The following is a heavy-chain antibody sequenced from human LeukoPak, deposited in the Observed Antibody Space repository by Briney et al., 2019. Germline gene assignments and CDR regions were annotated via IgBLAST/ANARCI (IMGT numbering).Heavy chain of an antibody. CDR3: GRDFGLVGTKRSFDL. CDR1: GFTFSTYS. D-gene: IGHD1-7*01. V-gene: IGHV3-21*01. J-gene: IGHJ3*01. CDR2: ITTSTTVPHI. Sequence: GGSLRLSCAASGFTFSTYSMNWVRQAPGRGLEWVSSITTSTTVPHIFYADSVTGRFTISRDNADNSLFLQMNSLRAEDTAVYYCGRDFGLVGTKRSFDLWGQGTMVTVSS.